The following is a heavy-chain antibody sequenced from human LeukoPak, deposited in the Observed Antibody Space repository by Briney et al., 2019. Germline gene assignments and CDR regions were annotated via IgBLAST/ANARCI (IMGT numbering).Heavy chain of an antibody. CDR1: GGSISSYY. J-gene: IGHJ4*02. CDR2: IYYSGST. CDR3: ASDYYGSGSYYRLDY. V-gene: IGHV4-59*06. D-gene: IGHD3-10*01. Sequence: SETLSLTCTVSGGSISSYYWSWIRQPPGKGLEWTGYIYYSGSTYYNPSLKSRVTISIDTSKNQFSLKLSSVTAADTAVYYCASDYYGSGSYYRLDYWGQGTLVTVSS.